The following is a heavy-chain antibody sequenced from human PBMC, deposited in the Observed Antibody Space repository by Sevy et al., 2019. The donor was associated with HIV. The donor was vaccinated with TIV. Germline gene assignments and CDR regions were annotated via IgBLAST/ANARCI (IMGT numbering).Heavy chain of an antibody. V-gene: IGHV3-49*04. Sequence: GGSLRLSCTASGFTFGDYAMSWVRQAPGKGLEWVGLIRSKTYGGTTEYAESVKGRFTISRDDSKSIVYLQMNSLKTEDTAVYYCVRDFYDSSGYYLDYWGQGTLVTVSS. CDR1: GFTFGDYA. D-gene: IGHD3-22*01. J-gene: IGHJ4*02. CDR3: VRDFYDSSGYYLDY. CDR2: IRSKTYGGTT.